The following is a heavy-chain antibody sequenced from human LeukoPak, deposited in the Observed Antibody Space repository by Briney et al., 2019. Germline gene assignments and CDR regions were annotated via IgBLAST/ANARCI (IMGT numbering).Heavy chain of an antibody. CDR3: AREGSGRRFDY. D-gene: IGHD3-10*01. CDR1: GGSISSHY. V-gene: IGHV4-59*11. CDR2: IYYSGST. Sequence: SETLSLTCTVSGGSISSHYWSWIRQPPGKGLEWIGYIYYSGSTNYNPSLESRVTISVDTSKNQFSLKLSSVTAADTAVYYCAREGSGRRFDYWGQGTLVTVSS. J-gene: IGHJ4*02.